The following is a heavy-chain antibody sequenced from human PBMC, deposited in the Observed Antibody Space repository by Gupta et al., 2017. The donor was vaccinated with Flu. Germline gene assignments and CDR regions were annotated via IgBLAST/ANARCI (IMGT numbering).Heavy chain of an antibody. Sequence: HWVRQAPGKGLEWVAVIWSDGRNKEYGDSVRGRFTISRDNSKNTLYLQLNSLRAEDTAVYYCTRDTGSPSGSYYFYGMDLWGQGTTVTVSS. D-gene: IGHD1-26*01. CDR3: TRDTGSPSGSYYFYGMDL. J-gene: IGHJ6*02. V-gene: IGHV3-33*01. CDR2: IWSDGRNK.